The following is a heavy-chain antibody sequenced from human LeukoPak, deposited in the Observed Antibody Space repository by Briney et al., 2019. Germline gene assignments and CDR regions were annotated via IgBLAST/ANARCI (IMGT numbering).Heavy chain of an antibody. Sequence: PGGSLRLSCAASGFTFSSYWMSWVRQAPGKGLEWVANIKQDGSEKYYVDSVKGRFTISRDNAKNSLYLQMNSLRAEDTAVYYCARDGRFIAVAGTLDWGQGTLVTVSS. V-gene: IGHV3-7*03. D-gene: IGHD6-19*01. CDR3: ARDGRFIAVAGTLD. CDR1: GFTFSSYW. J-gene: IGHJ4*02. CDR2: IKQDGSEK.